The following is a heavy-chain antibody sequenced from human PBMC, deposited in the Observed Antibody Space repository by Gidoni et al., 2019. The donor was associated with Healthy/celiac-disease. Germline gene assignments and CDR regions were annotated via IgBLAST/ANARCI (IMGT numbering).Heavy chain of an antibody. V-gene: IGHV3-43*02. Sequence: EVQLVESGGGVVQPGGSLRLSCAASGFTFDDYAMHWVRQAPGKGLELVSLSSGDGGSTYYADSVKGRFTISRDNSKNSLYLQMNSLRTEDTALYYCAKDLGYSYGYVSPVPPYYFDYWGQGTLVTVSS. CDR2: SSGDGGST. CDR3: AKDLGYSYGYVSPVPPYYFDY. J-gene: IGHJ4*02. D-gene: IGHD5-18*01. CDR1: GFTFDDYA.